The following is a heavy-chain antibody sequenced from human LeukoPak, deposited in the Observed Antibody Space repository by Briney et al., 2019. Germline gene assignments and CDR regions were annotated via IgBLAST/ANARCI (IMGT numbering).Heavy chain of an antibody. J-gene: IGHJ3*02. CDR2: INSDGSGT. D-gene: IGHD2-8*01. CDR1: GFTFNSSW. V-gene: IGHV3-74*01. Sequence: QPGGSLRLSCAASGFTFNSSWMHWVGQAPGKGLVWVSRINSDGSGTSDADFVKGRFTISRDNSKNTLYLQMNSLRAEDTAMYYCARDRLTNDAFDIWGQGTMVTVSS. CDR3: ARDRLTNDAFDI.